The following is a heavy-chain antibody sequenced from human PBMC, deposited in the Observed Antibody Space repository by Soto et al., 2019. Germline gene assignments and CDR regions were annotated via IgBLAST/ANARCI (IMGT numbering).Heavy chain of an antibody. Sequence: EASVKVSCKASGYTFTSYGISWVRQAPGQGLEWMGWISAYNGNTNYAQKLQGRVTMTTDTSTSTAYMELRSLRSDDTAVYYCARDLPETTVNRDYYGMDVWGQGTTVTVSS. CDR3: ARDLPETTVNRDYYGMDV. CDR2: ISAYNGNT. J-gene: IGHJ6*02. D-gene: IGHD4-4*01. CDR1: GYTFTSYG. V-gene: IGHV1-18*04.